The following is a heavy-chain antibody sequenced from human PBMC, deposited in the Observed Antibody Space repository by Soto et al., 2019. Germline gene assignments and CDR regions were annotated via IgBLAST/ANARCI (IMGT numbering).Heavy chain of an antibody. CDR3: ARVMVLRFLEWLSKDPDAFEI. Sequence: PSETLSLTCAVYGGSFSGYYWSWIRQPPGKGLEWIGEINHSGSTNYNPSLKSRVTISVDTSKNQFSLKLSSVTAADTAVYYCARVMVLRFLEWLSKDPDAFEIWGQGTMVTVSS. CDR2: INHSGST. CDR1: GGSFSGYY. D-gene: IGHD3-3*01. V-gene: IGHV4-34*01. J-gene: IGHJ3*02.